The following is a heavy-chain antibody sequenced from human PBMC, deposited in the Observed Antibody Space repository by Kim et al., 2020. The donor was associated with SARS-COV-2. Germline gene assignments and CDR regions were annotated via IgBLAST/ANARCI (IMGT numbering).Heavy chain of an antibody. CDR1: GLTFRNYG. Sequence: GGSLRLSCAASGLTFRNYGMHWVRQAPGKGLEWVADISYDGTIQYYGDSVEGRFTISRDNSKNTLYLQMNSLRPEDTAVYYCAKGPIAVVSGGKMWLDPWGQGTLVTVSS. V-gene: IGHV3-30*18. J-gene: IGHJ5*02. CDR2: ISYDGTIQ. CDR3: AKGPIAVVSGGKMWLDP. D-gene: IGHD2-2*01.